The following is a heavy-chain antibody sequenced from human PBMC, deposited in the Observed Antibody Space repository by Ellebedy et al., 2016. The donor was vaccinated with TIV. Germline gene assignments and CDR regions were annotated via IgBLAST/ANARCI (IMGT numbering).Heavy chain of an antibody. Sequence: MPSETLSLSCTVSGVSFSTYFWSWIRQPPGKGLEWLGFIYNQEGTYYNPSLKSRVTISVDKSKNQFSLTLSAVTAADTAVYYCERDKEHTHGRTFGSWGQGTLVTVSS. CDR1: GVSFSTYF. CDR3: ERDKEHTHGRTFGS. V-gene: IGHV4-59*01. CDR2: IYNQEGT. J-gene: IGHJ4*02. D-gene: IGHD1/OR15-1a*01.